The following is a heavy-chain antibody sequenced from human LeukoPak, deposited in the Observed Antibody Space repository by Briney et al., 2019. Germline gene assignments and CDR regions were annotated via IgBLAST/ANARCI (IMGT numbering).Heavy chain of an antibody. J-gene: IGHJ4*02. D-gene: IGHD1-7*01. CDR1: GGSISSYY. Sequence: SETLSLTCTVSGGSISSYYWSWIRQFPGKGLEWIGSIYHSGSTYYNPSLKSRVTISVDTSKNQFSLKLSSVTAADTAVYYCAREVRGLTGTTPNDYWGQGTLVTVSS. CDR2: IYHSGST. CDR3: AREVRGLTGTTPNDY. V-gene: IGHV4-59*12.